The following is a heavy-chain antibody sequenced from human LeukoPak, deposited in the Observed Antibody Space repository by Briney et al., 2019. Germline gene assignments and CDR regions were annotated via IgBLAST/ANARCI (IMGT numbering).Heavy chain of an antibody. J-gene: IGHJ4*02. V-gene: IGHV3-23*01. CDR1: GFTFSSYA. D-gene: IGHD6-13*01. CDR2: ISGSGGST. CDR3: AKSKGAAAKLRGDY. Sequence: GGSLRLSCAASGFTFSSYAMSWVRQAPGKGLEWVSAISGSGGSTYYAGSVKGRFTISRDNSKNTLYLQMNSLRAEDTAVYYCAKSKGAAAKLRGDYWGQGTLVTVSS.